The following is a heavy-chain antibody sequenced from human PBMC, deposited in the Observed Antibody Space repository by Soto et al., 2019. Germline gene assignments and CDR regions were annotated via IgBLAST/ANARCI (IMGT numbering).Heavy chain of an antibody. CDR1: GYTFTSYG. D-gene: IGHD3-10*01. Sequence: SVKVSCKASGYTFTSYGISWVRQAPGQGLEWMGRIIPILGIANYAQKFQGRVTITADKSTSTAYMELSSLRSEDTAVYYCARSDAYYGSDTEFDYWGQGTLVTVSS. V-gene: IGHV1-69*04. J-gene: IGHJ4*02. CDR2: IIPILGIA. CDR3: ARSDAYYGSDTEFDY.